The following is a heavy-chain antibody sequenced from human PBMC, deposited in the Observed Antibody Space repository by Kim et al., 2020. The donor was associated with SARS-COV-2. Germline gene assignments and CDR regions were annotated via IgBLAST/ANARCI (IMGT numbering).Heavy chain of an antibody. CDR1: GGSVSSGSYY. V-gene: IGHV4-61*01. CDR2: IYYSGST. CDR3: ARDHYYYGSGSYYSSNWFDP. J-gene: IGHJ5*02. D-gene: IGHD3-10*01. Sequence: SETLSLTCTVSGGSVSSGSYYWSWIRQPPGKGLEWIGYIYYSGSTNYNPSLKSRVTISVDTSKNQFSLKLSSVTAADTAVYYCARDHYYYGSGSYYSSNWFDPWGQGTLVTVSS.